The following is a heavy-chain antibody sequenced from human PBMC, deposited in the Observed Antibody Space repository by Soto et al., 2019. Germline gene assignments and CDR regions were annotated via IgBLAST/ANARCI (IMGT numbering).Heavy chain of an antibody. CDR3: ARQYYYDSSGYPRGYFDY. J-gene: IGHJ4*02. Sequence: PXETLSLTCAVYGWSFSGYYWSWIRQPPGKGLEWIGEINHSGSTNYNPSLKSRVTISVDTSKNQFSLKLSSVTAADTAVYYCARQYYYDSSGYPRGYFDYWGQGTLVTVS. V-gene: IGHV4-34*01. CDR2: INHSGST. CDR1: GWSFSGYY. D-gene: IGHD3-22*01.